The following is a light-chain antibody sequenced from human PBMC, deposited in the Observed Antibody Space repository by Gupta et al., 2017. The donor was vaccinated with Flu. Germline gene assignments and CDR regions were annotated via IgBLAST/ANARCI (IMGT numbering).Light chain of an antibody. CDR2: GAS. Sequence: EIVVTQSPGTLSLSPGERATLSCRASQSVSSSYLAWYQQKPGQAPRLLIYGASSRATGIPDRFSGSGSGTDFILTISRLEPEDFAVYYCQQYGSSPRTFGQGTXVEIK. V-gene: IGKV3-20*01. CDR3: QQYGSSPRT. CDR1: QSVSSSY. J-gene: IGKJ1*01.